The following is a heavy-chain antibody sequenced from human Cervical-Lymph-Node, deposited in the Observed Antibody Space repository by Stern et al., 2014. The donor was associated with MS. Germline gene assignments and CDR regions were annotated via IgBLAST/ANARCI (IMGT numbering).Heavy chain of an antibody. D-gene: IGHD2-15*01. CDR1: GYTFTAYN. J-gene: IGHJ4*02. V-gene: IGHV1-2*06. Sequence: VQLVESGADVKKPGASVKVSCKASGYTFTAYNMHWLRQVPGQALEWMGRINPKSGVTNYAQKFQDRVTMTRDTSISTVYMELSRLRSNDTAMYYCATRRGCSGGSCSSRSLDYWGQGTLVTVSS. CDR3: ATRRGCSGGSCSSRSLDY. CDR2: INPKSGVT.